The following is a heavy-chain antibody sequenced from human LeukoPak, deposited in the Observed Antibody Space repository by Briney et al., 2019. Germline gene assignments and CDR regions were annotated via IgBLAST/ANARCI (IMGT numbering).Heavy chain of an antibody. J-gene: IGHJ4*02. CDR2: ISAYNGDT. CDR1: GYTFTSYG. Sequence: GASVKVSCKASGYTFTSYGISWVRQAPGQGLEWMGWISAYNGDTNYAQKLQGRVTMTTDTSTSTAYMELRSLRSDDTAVYYCARDLKALLWFGESYYFDYWGQGTLVTVSS. CDR3: ARDLKALLWFGESYYFDY. D-gene: IGHD3-10*01. V-gene: IGHV1-18*04.